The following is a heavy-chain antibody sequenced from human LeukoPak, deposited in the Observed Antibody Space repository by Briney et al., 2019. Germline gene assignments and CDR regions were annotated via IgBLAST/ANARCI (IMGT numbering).Heavy chain of an antibody. CDR3: AGAPTGIGGSTPAGY. Sequence: PGGSLRLSCAASGFTFSSHSMHWVRQAPGKGLEWVSSINSGGSYILYADSIKGRFTISRDNTKNSLYLQMNSLRVEDTAVYYFAGAPTGIGGSTPAGYWGQGTLVTVSS. J-gene: IGHJ4*02. D-gene: IGHD1-26*01. V-gene: IGHV3-21*01. CDR1: GFTFSSHS. CDR2: INSGGSYI.